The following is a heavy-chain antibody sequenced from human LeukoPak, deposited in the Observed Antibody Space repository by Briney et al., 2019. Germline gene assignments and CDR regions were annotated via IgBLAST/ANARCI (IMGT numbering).Heavy chain of an antibody. D-gene: IGHD3-9*01. V-gene: IGHV1-2*02. J-gene: IGHJ3*02. CDR2: INPNSGGT. Sequence: ASVKVSCKASGGTFSSYAISWVRQAPGQGLEWMGWINPNSGGTNYAQKFQGRVTMTRDTSISTAYMELSRLRSDDTAVYYCARFRVLRYFDWLVAFDIWGQGTMVTVSS. CDR3: ARFRVLRYFDWLVAFDI. CDR1: GGTFSSYA.